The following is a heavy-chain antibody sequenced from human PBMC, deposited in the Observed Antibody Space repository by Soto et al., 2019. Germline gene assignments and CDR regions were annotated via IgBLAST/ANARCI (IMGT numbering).Heavy chain of an antibody. CDR2: IYYSGSA. V-gene: IGHV4-61*01. Sequence: DTLSLTGTVSGGSVSSGNYYWSWIRQPPGKGLEWLGYIYYSGSASYNPSLKSRITVSVDTSKNQFSLKLSSVTAADTAVYHCARLVVITESLDYWRQGTLVTVSA. CDR3: ARLVVITESLDY. D-gene: IGHD3-22*01. J-gene: IGHJ4*02. CDR1: GGSVSSGNYY.